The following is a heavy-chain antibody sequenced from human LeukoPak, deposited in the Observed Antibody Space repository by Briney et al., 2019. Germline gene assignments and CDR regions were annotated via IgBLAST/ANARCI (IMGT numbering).Heavy chain of an antibody. J-gene: IGHJ3*02. CDR3: TRDLREGTTPDASDI. V-gene: IGHV3-13*01. Sequence: GSLRLSRAASGFTFSLYDMHWVRQATGKSLEWVSGIGTVGDTYYADSVKGRFTISRENAKNSLSLQMDSLRAGDTAVYYCTRDLREGTTPDASDIWGQGTMVTVSS. CDR2: IGTVGDT. CDR1: GFTFSLYD. D-gene: IGHD1-7*01.